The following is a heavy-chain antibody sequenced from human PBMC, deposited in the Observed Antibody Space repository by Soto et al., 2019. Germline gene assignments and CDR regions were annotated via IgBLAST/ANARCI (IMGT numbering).Heavy chain of an antibody. J-gene: IGHJ6*02. V-gene: IGHV1-3*01. Sequence: QVQLVQSGAEVKKPGASVKVSCKASGYTFTSYAMHWVRQAPGQRLEWMGWINAGNGNTKYSQKFQGRVTITRDTSASTAYMELSSLRSEDTAVYYCAREDGTRSYYDFWSGYYTPDYYYYGMDVWGQGTTVTVSS. D-gene: IGHD3-3*01. CDR2: INAGNGNT. CDR3: AREDGTRSYYDFWSGYYTPDYYYYGMDV. CDR1: GYTFTSYA.